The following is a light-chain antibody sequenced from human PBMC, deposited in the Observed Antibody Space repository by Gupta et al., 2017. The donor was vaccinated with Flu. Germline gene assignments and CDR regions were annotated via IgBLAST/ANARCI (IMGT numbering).Light chain of an antibody. Sequence: DIQMTQSPSSLSASVGDRVTITCRASQSISSFLNWYQQKPGKAPELLIYAASSLQSGVPSRFSGSGSGTDFTLTINSLQPEDFATYYCQQSYSLYTFGQGTKLEIK. CDR3: QQSYSLYT. V-gene: IGKV1-39*01. CDR2: AAS. J-gene: IGKJ2*01. CDR1: QSISSF.